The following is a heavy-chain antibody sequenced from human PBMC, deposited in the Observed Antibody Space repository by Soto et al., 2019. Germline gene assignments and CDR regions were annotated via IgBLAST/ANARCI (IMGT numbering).Heavy chain of an antibody. CDR2: IYYSEGT. CDR1: GGSISSSNHY. D-gene: IGHD1-26*01. V-gene: IGHV4-39*01. J-gene: IGHJ4*02. CDR3: VSAAKWEVLFDY. Sequence: PSETLSLTCTVSGGSISSSNHYWAWIRQSPGKGLEWIGNIYYSEGTYYNPSLKSRLTISVDTSKNQVSLKLYSVTAADTAVYYCVSAAKWEVLFDYWGQGTLVTAPQ.